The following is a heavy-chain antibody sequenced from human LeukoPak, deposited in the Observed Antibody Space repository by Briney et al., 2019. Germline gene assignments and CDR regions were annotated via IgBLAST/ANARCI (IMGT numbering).Heavy chain of an antibody. CDR1: GYTFTSYD. D-gene: IGHD3-22*01. V-gene: IGHV1-8*01. Sequence: GASVTVSCKASGYTFTSYDINWVRQATGQGLEWMGWMNPNSGNTGYAQKFQGRVTMTRNTSISTAYMELSSLRSEDTAVYYCARGEYYYDSSGLSIAGRFDPWGQGTLVTVSS. CDR2: MNPNSGNT. J-gene: IGHJ5*02. CDR3: ARGEYYYDSSGLSIAGRFDP.